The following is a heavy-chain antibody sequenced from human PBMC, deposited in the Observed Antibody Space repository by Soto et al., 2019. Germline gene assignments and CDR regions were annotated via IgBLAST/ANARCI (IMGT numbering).Heavy chain of an antibody. Sequence: SETLSLTCAVYGGSFSGYYWSWIRQPPGKGLEWIGEINHSGSTNYNPSLKSRVTISVDTSKNQFSLKLSSVTAADTAVYYCARGLEYCSGGSCYYGDYWGQGTLVTVSS. V-gene: IGHV4-34*01. CDR2: INHSGST. D-gene: IGHD2-15*01. J-gene: IGHJ4*02. CDR1: GGSFSGYY. CDR3: ARGLEYCSGGSCYYGDY.